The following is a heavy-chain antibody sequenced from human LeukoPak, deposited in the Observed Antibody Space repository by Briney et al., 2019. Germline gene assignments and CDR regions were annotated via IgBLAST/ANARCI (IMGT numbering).Heavy chain of an antibody. D-gene: IGHD3-9*01. CDR2: ISGSGDST. CDR1: GFTFSSYA. V-gene: IGHV3-23*01. CDR3: AKVKLALTFFDY. J-gene: IGHJ4*02. Sequence: GGSLRLSCAASGFTFSSYAMSWVRQAPGKGLEWVSAISGSGDSTYYADSVKGRFTISRDNSKNTLYLQMNSLRAEDTAVYYCAKVKLALTFFDYWGQGTLVTVSS.